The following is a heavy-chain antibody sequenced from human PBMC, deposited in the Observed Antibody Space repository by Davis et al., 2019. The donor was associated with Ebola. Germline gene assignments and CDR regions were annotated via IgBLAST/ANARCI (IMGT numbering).Heavy chain of an antibody. Sequence: HSQTLSLTCAISGDSVSSAGWNWIRQSPSRGLEWLGRTYYKSKWYNDYAVSVRSRITINPDTSKNQFSLQLNSVTPEDTALYYCARGWFRGGMDVWGEGTTVTVSS. CDR3: ARGWFRGGMDV. J-gene: IGHJ6*04. CDR1: GDSVSSAG. D-gene: IGHD3-10*01. CDR2: TYYKSKWYN. V-gene: IGHV6-1*01.